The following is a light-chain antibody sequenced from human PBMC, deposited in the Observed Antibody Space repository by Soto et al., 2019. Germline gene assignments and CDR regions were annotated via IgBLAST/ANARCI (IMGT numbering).Light chain of an antibody. V-gene: IGKV3-15*01. CDR1: QSVGPY. Sequence: IAMTQSPATLPVSPGERATLSCRASQSVGPYLAWYQQKPGQAPRLLIYGASTRAAGISPRFSGGGSGPEFAPTISSLQSEDFAVYYCQEYNDWPRTFGQGTKVLIK. J-gene: IGKJ1*01. CDR2: GAS. CDR3: QEYNDWPRT.